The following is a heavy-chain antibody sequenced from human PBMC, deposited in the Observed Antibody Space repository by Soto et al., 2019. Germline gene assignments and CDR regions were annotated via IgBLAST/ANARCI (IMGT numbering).Heavy chain of an antibody. CDR2: INPNSGGT. V-gene: IGHV1-2*02. Sequence: GASVKVCCKASGYTFTGYYMHWVRQAPGQGLEWMGWINPNSGGTNYAQKFQGRVTMTRDTSISTAYMELSRLRSDDTAVYYCARDSERRSIAARRHYYYYYGMDVWGQGTTVTVSS. CDR1: GYTFTGYY. CDR3: ARDSERRSIAARRHYYYYYGMDV. D-gene: IGHD6-6*01. J-gene: IGHJ6*02.